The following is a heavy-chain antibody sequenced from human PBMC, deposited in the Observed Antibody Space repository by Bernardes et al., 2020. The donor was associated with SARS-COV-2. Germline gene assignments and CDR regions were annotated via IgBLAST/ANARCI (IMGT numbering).Heavy chain of an antibody. V-gene: IGHV1-24*01. CDR3: ATAPSYYGSGRYSDY. Sequence: ASVKVSCKVSGYTLTELSMHWVRQAPGQGLEWMGGFDPEDGATIYAQKFQGRVTMTEDTSTDTAYMELSSLRSEDTAVYYCATAPSYYGSGRYSDYWGQGTLVTVSS. CDR2: FDPEDGAT. D-gene: IGHD3-10*01. CDR1: GYTLTELS. J-gene: IGHJ4*02.